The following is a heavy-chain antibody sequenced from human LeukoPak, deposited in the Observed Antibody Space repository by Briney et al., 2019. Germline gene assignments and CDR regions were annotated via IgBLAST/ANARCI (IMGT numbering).Heavy chain of an antibody. CDR1: GFTFSSYA. CDR3: ARDPPSEQWPPLQYFQH. D-gene: IGHD6-19*01. V-gene: IGHV3-30-3*01. CDR2: ISYDGSNN. Sequence: PGRSLRLSCAASGFTFSSYAMHWVRQAPGKGLEWVAVISYDGSNNYYADSVKGRFTISRDNSKNTLYLQMNSLRAEDTAVYYCARDPPSEQWPPLQYFQHWGQGTLATVSS. J-gene: IGHJ1*01.